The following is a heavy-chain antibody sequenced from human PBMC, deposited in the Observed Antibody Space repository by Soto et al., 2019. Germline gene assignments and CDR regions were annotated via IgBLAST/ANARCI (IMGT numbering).Heavy chain of an antibody. J-gene: IGHJ6*02. V-gene: IGHV1-69*13. CDR3: ARDQTGYCTNGVCYGDYYYGMDV. CDR2: IIPIFGTA. D-gene: IGHD2-8*01. Sequence: ASVKVSCKASGGSFSSYAISWVRQAPGQGLEWMGGIIPIFGTANYAQKFQGRVTITADESTSTAYMELSSLRSEDTAVYYCARDQTGYCTNGVCYGDYYYGMDVWGQGTTVTVSS. CDR1: GGSFSSYA.